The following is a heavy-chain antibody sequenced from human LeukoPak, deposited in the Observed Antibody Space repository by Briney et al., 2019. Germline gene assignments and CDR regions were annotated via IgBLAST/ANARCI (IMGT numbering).Heavy chain of an antibody. CDR2: IYYSGST. CDR3: ARDRSVVVPAAPYYYYGMDV. J-gene: IGHJ6*02. Sequence: SETLSLTCTVSGGSIGSGGYYWSWIRQHPGKGLEWIGYIYYSGSTYYNPSLKSRVTISVDTSKNQFSLKLSSVTAADTAVYYCARDRSVVVPAAPYYYYGMDVWGQGTTVTVSS. CDR1: GGSIGSGGYY. D-gene: IGHD2-2*01. V-gene: IGHV4-31*03.